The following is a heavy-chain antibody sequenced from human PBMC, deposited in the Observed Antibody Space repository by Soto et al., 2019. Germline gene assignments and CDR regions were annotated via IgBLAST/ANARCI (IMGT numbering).Heavy chain of an antibody. CDR2: ISAYNGNT. Sequence: AAPVKVSCKASGYTFTSYGISWVRQAPGQGLEWMGWISAYNGNTNYAQKLQGRVTMTTDTSTSTAYMELRSLRSDDTAVYYCASSLEVTRPFDYWGQGTLVTVSS. V-gene: IGHV1-18*04. J-gene: IGHJ4*02. CDR3: ASSLEVTRPFDY. CDR1: GYTFTSYG. D-gene: IGHD5-12*01.